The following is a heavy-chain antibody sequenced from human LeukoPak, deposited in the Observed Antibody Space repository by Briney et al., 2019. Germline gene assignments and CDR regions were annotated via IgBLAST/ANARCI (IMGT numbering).Heavy chain of an antibody. CDR1: GGSISTSSYY. J-gene: IGHJ5*02. CDR2: IFYSGST. D-gene: IGHD1/OR15-1a*01. V-gene: IGHV4-39*07. CDR3: AKVRTTLFDP. Sequence: SETLSLTCTVSGGSISTSSYYWGWVRQPPGKGLEWIGNIFYSGSTYYSPSLKSRVTISLDTSRNQFSLKLSSVTAADTAVYYCAKVRTTLFDPWGQGTLVTVSS.